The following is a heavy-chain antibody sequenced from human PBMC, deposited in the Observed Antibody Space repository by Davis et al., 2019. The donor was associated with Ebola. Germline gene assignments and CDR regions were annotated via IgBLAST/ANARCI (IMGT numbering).Heavy chain of an antibody. D-gene: IGHD3-16*02. CDR3: ARDTPVIPDAFDI. Sequence: GESLKISCAASGFTFSSYWMSWVRQAPGKGLVWVSRINSDGSSTSYADSVKGRFTISRDNAKNTLYLQMNSLRAEDTAVYYCARDTPVIPDAFDIWGQGTMVTVSS. J-gene: IGHJ3*02. V-gene: IGHV3-74*01. CDR2: INSDGSST. CDR1: GFTFSSYW.